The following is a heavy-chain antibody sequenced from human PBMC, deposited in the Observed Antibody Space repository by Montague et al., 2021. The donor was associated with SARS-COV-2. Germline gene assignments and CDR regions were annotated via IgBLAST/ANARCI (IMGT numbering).Heavy chain of an antibody. CDR1: GGSFRGYY. CDR2: VSHSGST. J-gene: IGHJ6*02. CDR3: ARCSIGWSILDV. D-gene: IGHD6-19*01. V-gene: IGHV4-34*01. Sequence: SETLSLTCSVYGGSFRGYYWSWIRQFPGKGLVLIGEVSHSGSTNYNPSLKSRVTISIDSSKNHFSLQLRSVTAADTAVYYCARCSIGWSILDVWGQGSTVTVSS.